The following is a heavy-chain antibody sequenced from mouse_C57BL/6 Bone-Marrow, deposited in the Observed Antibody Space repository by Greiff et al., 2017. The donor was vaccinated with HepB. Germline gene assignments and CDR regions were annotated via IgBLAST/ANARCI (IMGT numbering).Heavy chain of an antibody. D-gene: IGHD1-1*01. Sequence: VMLVESGPGLVQPSQSLSITCTVSGFSLTSYGVHWVRQSPGKGLEWLGVIWSGGSTDYNAAFISRLSISKDNSKSQVFFKLNSLQADDTAIYYCARAITTVVRDYYAMDYWGQGTSVTVSS. CDR2: IWSGGST. CDR1: GFSLTSYG. CDR3: ARAITTVVRDYYAMDY. J-gene: IGHJ4*01. V-gene: IGHV2-2*01.